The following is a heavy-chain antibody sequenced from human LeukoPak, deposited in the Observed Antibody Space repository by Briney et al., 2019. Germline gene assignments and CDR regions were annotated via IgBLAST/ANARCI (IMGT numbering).Heavy chain of an antibody. D-gene: IGHD1-26*01. CDR3: AGPLSGYNGRPSDAFDI. J-gene: IGHJ3*02. CDR2: IIPIFGTA. CDR1: GGTFSSYA. Sequence: SVKVSCKASGGTFSSYAISWVRQAPGQGLEWMGGIIPIFGTANYAQKFQGRVTITTDESTSTAYMELSSLRSEDTAVYYCAGPLSGYNGRPSDAFDIWGQGTMVTVSS. V-gene: IGHV1-69*05.